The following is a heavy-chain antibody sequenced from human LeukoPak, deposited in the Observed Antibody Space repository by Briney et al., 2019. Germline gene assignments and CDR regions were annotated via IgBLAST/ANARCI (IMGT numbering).Heavy chain of an antibody. D-gene: IGHD7-27*01. V-gene: IGHV4-61*02. CDR1: SGSISSGRYY. CDR3: ARDGANWGSHFDY. Sequence: SETLSLTCTVSSGSISSGRYYWSWIRQPAGKGLEWIGRIYTSGSTNYNPSLKSRVTISVDTSKNQFSLKLSSVTAADTAVYYCARDGANWGSHFDYWGQGTLVTVSS. J-gene: IGHJ4*02. CDR2: IYTSGST.